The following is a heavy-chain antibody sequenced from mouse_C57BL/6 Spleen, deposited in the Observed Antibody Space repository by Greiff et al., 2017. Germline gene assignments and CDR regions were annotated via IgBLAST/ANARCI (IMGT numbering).Heavy chain of an antibody. Sequence: QVQLKQPGTELVKPGASVKLSCKASGYTFTSYWMHWVKQRPGQGLEWIGNINPSNGGTNYNEKFKSKATLTVDKSSSTAYMQLSSLTSEDSAVYYCAREEKGGDGYYGFAYWGQGTLVTVSA. J-gene: IGHJ3*01. CDR2: INPSNGGT. D-gene: IGHD2-3*01. CDR3: AREEKGGDGYYGFAY. V-gene: IGHV1-53*01. CDR1: GYTFTSYW.